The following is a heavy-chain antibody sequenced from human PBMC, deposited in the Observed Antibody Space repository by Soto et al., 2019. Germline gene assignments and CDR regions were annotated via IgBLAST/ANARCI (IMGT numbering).Heavy chain of an antibody. J-gene: IGHJ6*02. V-gene: IGHV1-3*01. Sequence: ASVKVSCKASGYTFSTYGMHWVRQAPGQSLEWMGWLNGGTGQTRYSQRFQDRVIITRDTSAGTGYMELSSLRSEDTAVYYCARVRCGGDCYRYYYYYGMDVWGQGTTVTVS. CDR2: LNGGTGQT. CDR3: ARVRCGGDCYRYYYYYGMDV. CDR1: GYTFSTYG. D-gene: IGHD2-21*02.